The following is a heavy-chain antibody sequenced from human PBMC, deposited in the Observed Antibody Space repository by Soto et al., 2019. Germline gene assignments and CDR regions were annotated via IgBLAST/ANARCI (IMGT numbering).Heavy chain of an antibody. CDR2: ISGSGDST. J-gene: IGHJ4*02. Sequence: GGSLRLSCAASGFTFSTYAMNWVRQAPGKGLEWVSGISGSGDSTYYADSVKGRFTVSRDNSKNTLYLQMNSLRAEDTAVFYCAKERSSGWSFDYWGQGTLVTVSS. D-gene: IGHD6-19*01. V-gene: IGHV3-23*01. CDR1: GFTFSTYA. CDR3: AKERSSGWSFDY.